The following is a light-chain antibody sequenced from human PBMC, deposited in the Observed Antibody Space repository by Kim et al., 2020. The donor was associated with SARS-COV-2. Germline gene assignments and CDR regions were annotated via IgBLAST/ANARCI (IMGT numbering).Light chain of an antibody. CDR2: RDN. Sequence: SVSPGQTASITCSGDKLGDKYASWYQQKPGQSPVVLIFRDNRRPSGIPERFSGSNSGNTATLTISGTQAMDEADYYCQAWDSSIYVFGTGTKVTVL. V-gene: IGLV3-1*01. J-gene: IGLJ1*01. CDR1: KLGDKY. CDR3: QAWDSSIYV.